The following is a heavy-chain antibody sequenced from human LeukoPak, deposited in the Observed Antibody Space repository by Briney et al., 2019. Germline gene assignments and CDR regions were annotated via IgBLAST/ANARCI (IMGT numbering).Heavy chain of an antibody. V-gene: IGHV4-34*01. J-gene: IGHJ4*02. D-gene: IGHD1-20*01. CDR2: IDPNGTT. CDR1: GGAFSGYS. Sequence: ASETLSLTCAGYGGAFSGYSWSWIRQPPGKGLEWIGEIDPNGTTNYNPSLKSRVIVSVDTSKNQFSLDLGSVTAADTAVYYCVRRGSGITAVADYWGQGTLVTVSS. CDR3: VRRGSGITAVADY.